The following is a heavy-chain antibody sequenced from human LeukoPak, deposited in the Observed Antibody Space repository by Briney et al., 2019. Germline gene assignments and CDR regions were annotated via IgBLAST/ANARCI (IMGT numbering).Heavy chain of an antibody. V-gene: IGHV3-23*01. CDR1: GITFSTSG. CDR2: ISGRGGRT. Sequence: GGSLRLSCAASGITFSTSGMSWVRQAPGKGLEWVSAISGRGGRTYYADSVKGRFTISRDNSENTLYLQMNRLRADDTAIYYCAKSTWFDYFDYWGQGTLVTVSS. J-gene: IGHJ4*02. CDR3: AKSTWFDYFDY. D-gene: IGHD3-9*01.